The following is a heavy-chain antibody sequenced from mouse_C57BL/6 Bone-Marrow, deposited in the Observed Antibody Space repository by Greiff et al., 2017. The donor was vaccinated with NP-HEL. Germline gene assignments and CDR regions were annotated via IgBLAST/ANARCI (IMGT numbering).Heavy chain of an antibody. CDR2: IYPGSGST. CDR3: AREAYYSLWYFDY. Sequence: VQLQQPGAELVKPGASVKMSCTASGYTFTSYWITWVKQRPGQGLEWIGDIYPGSGSTNYNEKFKSKATLTVDTSSSTAYMQLSSLTSEDSAVYYCAREAYYSLWYFDYWGQGTTLTVSS. J-gene: IGHJ2*01. D-gene: IGHD2-12*01. V-gene: IGHV1-55*01. CDR1: GYTFTSYW.